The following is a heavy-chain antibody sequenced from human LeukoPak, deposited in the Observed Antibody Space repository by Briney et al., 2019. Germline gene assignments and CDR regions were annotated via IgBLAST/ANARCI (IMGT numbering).Heavy chain of an antibody. CDR3: AKDPGPGSGWWGRYFDY. CDR2: ISYDGSNK. Sequence: GGSLGLSCAASGFTFSSYGMHWVRQAPGKGLEWVAVISYDGSNKYYADSVKGRFTISRDNSKNTLYLQMNSLRAEDTAVYYCAKDPGPGSGWWGRYFDYWGQGTLVTVSS. J-gene: IGHJ4*02. V-gene: IGHV3-30*18. CDR1: GFTFSSYG. D-gene: IGHD6-19*01.